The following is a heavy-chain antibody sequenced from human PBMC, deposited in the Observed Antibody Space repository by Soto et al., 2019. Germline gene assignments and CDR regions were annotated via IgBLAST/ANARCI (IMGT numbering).Heavy chain of an antibody. D-gene: IGHD5-18*01. CDR2: VSASGLNT. CDR1: GFTFSTYA. J-gene: IGHJ4*02. Sequence: EVQLLESGGKLVQPGGSLTLSCAASGFTFSTYAMAWVRQAPGKGLEWVTGVSASGLNTDYADPVKGRFYISRDNSKNAVSLHMNRLRAEDTAVYYCAKDRTRRSSGYVFEYWGQGTPVTVSS. V-gene: IGHV3-23*01. CDR3: AKDRTRRSSGYVFEY.